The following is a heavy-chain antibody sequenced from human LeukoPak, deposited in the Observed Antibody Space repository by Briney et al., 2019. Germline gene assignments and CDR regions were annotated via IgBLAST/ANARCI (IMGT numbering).Heavy chain of an antibody. D-gene: IGHD3-10*01. CDR3: ARDAGLGFDY. CDR1: GGSISSGGYS. CDR2: IYHSGST. V-gene: IGHV4-30-2*01. Sequence: SETLSLTCAVSGGSISSGGYSWSWIRQPPGKGLEWIGYIYHSGSTYYNPSLKSRVTISVDRYKNQFSLKLSSVTAADTAVYYCARDAGLGFDYWGQGTLVTVSS. J-gene: IGHJ4*02.